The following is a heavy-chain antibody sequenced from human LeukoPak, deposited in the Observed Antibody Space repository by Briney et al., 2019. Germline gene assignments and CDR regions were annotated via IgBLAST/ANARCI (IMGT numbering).Heavy chain of an antibody. V-gene: IGHV3-7*01. CDR3: AKDTPTTGYHLDS. J-gene: IGHJ4*02. CDR1: GFTFSSYW. CDR2: IKEDGSEK. D-gene: IGHD1-1*01. Sequence: GGSLRLSCAASGFTFSSYWMSWVRQAPGKGLEWVANIKEDGSEKRDVDSVKGRFTISRDNAKNSLYLQINSLRVEDTAVYYCAKDTPTTGYHLDSWGQGTLVTVSS.